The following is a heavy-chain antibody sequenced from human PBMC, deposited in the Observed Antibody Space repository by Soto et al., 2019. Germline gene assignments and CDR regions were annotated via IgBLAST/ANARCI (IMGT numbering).Heavy chain of an antibody. CDR2: IIPIFGTA. CDR1: GGTFSSYA. Sequence: GASVKVSCKASGGTFSSYAISWVRQAPGQGLEWMGGIIPIFGTANYAQKFQGRVTITADESTSTAYMELSSLRSEDTAVYYCARGGVAVAGSRDYYYYGMDVWGQGTTVTVSS. CDR3: ARGGVAVAGSRDYYYYGMDV. J-gene: IGHJ6*02. D-gene: IGHD6-19*01. V-gene: IGHV1-69*13.